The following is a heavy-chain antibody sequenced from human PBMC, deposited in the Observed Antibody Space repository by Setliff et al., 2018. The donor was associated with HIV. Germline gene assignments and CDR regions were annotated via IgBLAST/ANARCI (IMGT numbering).Heavy chain of an antibody. J-gene: IGHJ5*02. CDR3: AKRTFGSGRLDP. CDR2: IHTTGST. Sequence: SETLSLTCSVSGDSISSGSYYWSWIRLPAGKGLEWIGQIHTTGSTNYNPSLKSRVTISMDTSKNQFSLNLNSVTATDTAVYYCAKRTFGSGRLDPWGQGTLVPVSS. CDR1: GDSISSGSYY. D-gene: IGHD3-16*01. V-gene: IGHV4-61*09.